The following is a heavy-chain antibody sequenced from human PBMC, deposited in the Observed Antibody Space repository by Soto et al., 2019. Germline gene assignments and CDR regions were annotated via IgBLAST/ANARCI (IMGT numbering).Heavy chain of an antibody. V-gene: IGHV1-2*02. D-gene: IGHD2-21*02. J-gene: IGHJ6*02. CDR2: INPYTGGT. CDR1: GYTFTGYY. Sequence: VQLMQSGAEVKEPGASVKVSCKASGYTFTGYYVLWVRQAPGQGPECMGWINPYTGGTNYAQKFQGRVTMTRDTSISTAYMELSKLISDDTAVYYCATQFHHCGGDCYRGPYFGMDVWGQGTTVTVSS. CDR3: ATQFHHCGGDCYRGPYFGMDV.